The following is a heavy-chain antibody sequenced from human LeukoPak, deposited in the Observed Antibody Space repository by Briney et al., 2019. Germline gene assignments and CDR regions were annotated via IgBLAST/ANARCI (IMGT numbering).Heavy chain of an antibody. V-gene: IGHV1-46*01. CDR1: GYTFTSYY. CDR2: INPSGGST. D-gene: IGHD6-19*01. J-gene: IGHJ4*02. Sequence: ASVKVSCKASGYTFTSYYMHWVRQAPGQGLAWMGIINPSGGSTSYAQKFQGRVTMTRDTSTSTVYMELSSLRSEDTAVYYCARVSIAVAGFDYWGQGTLVTVSS. CDR3: ARVSIAVAGFDY.